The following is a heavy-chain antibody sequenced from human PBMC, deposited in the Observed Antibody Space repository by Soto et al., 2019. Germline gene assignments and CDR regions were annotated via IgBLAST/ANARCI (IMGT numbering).Heavy chain of an antibody. CDR3: AREGVRGVIIGRKTQYYGMAL. V-gene: IGHV3-13*01. D-gene: IGHD3-10*01. CDR1: GFTFSSYD. Sequence: QPGGSLRLSCAASGFTFSSYDMHWVRQATGKGLEWVSAIGTAGDTYYPGSVKGRFTISRENAKNSLYLQMNSLRAGDTAVYYCAREGVRGVIIGRKTQYYGMALCGQGTMV. CDR2: IGTAGDT. J-gene: IGHJ6*02.